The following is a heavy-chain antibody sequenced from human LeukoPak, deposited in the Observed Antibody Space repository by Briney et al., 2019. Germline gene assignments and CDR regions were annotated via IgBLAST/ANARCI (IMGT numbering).Heavy chain of an antibody. J-gene: IGHJ4*02. CDR2: IYTSGST. V-gene: IGHV4-4*07. D-gene: IGHD6-19*01. Sequence: NPSETLSLTCTVSGVSFSGYYCTWIGQTAGKGLEWIGRIYTSGSTDHNPSRYSRVTMSVETSKNQFSLRLRSVTAADTAVYYCNIAVAGLFDHWGQGTLVTVTS. CDR1: GVSFSGYY. CDR3: NIAVAGLFDH.